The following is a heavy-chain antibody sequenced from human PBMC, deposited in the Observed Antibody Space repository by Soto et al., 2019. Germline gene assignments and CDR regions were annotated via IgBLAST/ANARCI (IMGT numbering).Heavy chain of an antibody. D-gene: IGHD4-4*01. CDR2: IDPGGSDT. V-gene: IGHV5-10-1*01. J-gene: IGHJ6*02. CDR1: GYSFTTYW. Sequence: GESLQISCTASGYSFTTYWINWVRQMPGKGLEWMGKIDPGGSDTTYSPSFQGHVTISADKSITTAYLQWSSLKASDTAMYYCARVGHDYSNSGMDVWGQGTKVTVSS. CDR3: ARVGHDYSNSGMDV.